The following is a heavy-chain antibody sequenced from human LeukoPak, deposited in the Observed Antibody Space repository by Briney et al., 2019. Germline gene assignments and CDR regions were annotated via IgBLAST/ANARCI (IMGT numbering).Heavy chain of an antibody. J-gene: IGHJ6*03. CDR2: IIHGEST. CDR3: ARFVPYTIFGVVPYYCYYMDV. V-gene: IGHV4-34*12. Sequence: SETLSLTFAVYGGSFSGYYWSWFGQPPGRGREGFGEIIHGESTNCHPSLKSQVTISGDTSKSQFSLKPRSLPAADPAVYYCARFVPYTIFGVVPYYCYYMDVWGKGTTVTVSS. CDR1: GGSFSGYY. D-gene: IGHD3-3*01.